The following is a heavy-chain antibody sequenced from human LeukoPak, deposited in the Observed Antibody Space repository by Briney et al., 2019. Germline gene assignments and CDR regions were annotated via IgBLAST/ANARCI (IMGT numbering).Heavy chain of an antibody. J-gene: IGHJ3*02. D-gene: IGHD2-2*01. Sequence: GRSLRLSCAACGFTFSSYAMSWVRQAPGKGLEWVSAISGSGGSTYYADSVKGRFTISRDNSKNTLYLQMNSLRAEDTAVYYCAIEYCSSTSCYLGRNAFDIWGQGTMVTVSS. CDR2: ISGSGGST. CDR3: AIEYCSSTSCYLGRNAFDI. CDR1: GFTFSSYA. V-gene: IGHV3-23*01.